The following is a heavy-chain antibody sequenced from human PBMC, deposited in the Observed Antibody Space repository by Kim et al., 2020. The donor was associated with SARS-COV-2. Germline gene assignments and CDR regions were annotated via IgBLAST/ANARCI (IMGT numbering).Heavy chain of an antibody. CDR1: GFTFGDYA. J-gene: IGHJ4*02. CDR2: IRSKAYGGTT. V-gene: IGHV3-49*04. Sequence: GGSLRLSCTASGFTFGDYAMSWVRQAPGKGLEWVGFIRSKAYGGTTEYAASVKGRFTISRDDSKSIAYLQMNSLKTEDTAVYYCTREDIVVVDRPIFDYWGQGTLVTVSS. CDR3: TREDIVVVDRPIFDY. D-gene: IGHD2-15*01.